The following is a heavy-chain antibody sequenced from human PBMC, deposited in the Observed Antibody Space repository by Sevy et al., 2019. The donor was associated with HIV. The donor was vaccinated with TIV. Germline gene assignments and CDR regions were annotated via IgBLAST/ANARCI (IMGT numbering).Heavy chain of an antibody. Sequence: GGSLRLSCATSGFTFSYYAFHWVRQAPGKGLEWVALISYDGTTKHYADSVRGRFTISRDNSRNTLSLQMDSLRPEDTAVYYCARDFYECGDPRGFDFWGQGTLVTVSS. CDR2: ISYDGTTK. CDR1: GFTFSYYA. J-gene: IGHJ4*02. D-gene: IGHD4-17*01. CDR3: ARDFYECGDPRGFDF. V-gene: IGHV3-30-3*01.